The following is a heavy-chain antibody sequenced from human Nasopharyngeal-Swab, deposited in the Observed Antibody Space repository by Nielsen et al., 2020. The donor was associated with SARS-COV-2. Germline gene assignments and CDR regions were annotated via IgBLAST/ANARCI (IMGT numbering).Heavy chain of an antibody. J-gene: IGHJ4*02. CDR2: ISSSSSYI. Sequence: GESLKISCAASGFTFSSYSMNWVRQAPGKGLEWVSSISSSSSYIYYADSVKGRFTISRDNAKNSLYLQMNSLRAEDTAVYYCARTDSGSYAAYFDYWGQGTQVTVSS. V-gene: IGHV3-21*01. CDR1: GFTFSSYS. D-gene: IGHD1-26*01. CDR3: ARTDSGSYAAYFDY.